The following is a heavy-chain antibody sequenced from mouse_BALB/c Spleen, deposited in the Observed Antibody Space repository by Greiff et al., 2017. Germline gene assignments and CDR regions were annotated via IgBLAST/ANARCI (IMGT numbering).Heavy chain of an antibody. CDR2: IDPETGGT. Sequence: LQESGAELVRPGASVTLSCKASGYTFTDYEMHWVKQTPVHGLEWIGAIDPETGGTAYNQKFKGKATLTADKSSSTAYMELRSLTSEDSAVYYCTRGVRGMDYWGQGTSVTVSS. D-gene: IGHD2-2*01. CDR3: TRGVRGMDY. CDR1: GYTFTDYE. V-gene: IGHV1-15*01. J-gene: IGHJ4*01.